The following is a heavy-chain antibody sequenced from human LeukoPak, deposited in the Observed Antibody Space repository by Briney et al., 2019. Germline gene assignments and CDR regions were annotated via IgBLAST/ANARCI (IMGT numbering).Heavy chain of an antibody. J-gene: IGHJ4*02. CDR1: GGSFSGYY. Sequence: SETLSLTCAVYGGSFSGYYWSWIRQPPGRGLEWIGEIHHSGSTNYNPSLESRVTMSLDTSKNQFSLELTSVTAADTAVYYCARGQVVRDFWGQGTLVTVSS. CDR3: ARGQVVRDF. D-gene: IGHD2-15*01. V-gene: IGHV4-34*01. CDR2: IHHSGST.